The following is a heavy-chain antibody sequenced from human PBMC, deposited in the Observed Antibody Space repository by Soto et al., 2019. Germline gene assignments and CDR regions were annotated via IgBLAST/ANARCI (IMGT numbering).Heavy chain of an antibody. CDR2: IKQDGSET. V-gene: IGHV3-7*01. CDR1: GFTFSRFW. J-gene: IGHJ4*02. Sequence: GGSLRLSCAASGFTFSRFWMSWVRQAPGEGPEWVASIKQDGSETYYVDSVKGRFTISRDNAKNSLYLQMNSLRAEDTAVYYCASSELLWGQGTLVTVSS. D-gene: IGHD3-10*01. CDR3: ASSELL.